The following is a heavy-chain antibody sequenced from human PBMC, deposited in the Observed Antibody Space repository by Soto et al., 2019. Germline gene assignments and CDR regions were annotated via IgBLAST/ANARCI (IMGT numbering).Heavy chain of an antibody. J-gene: IGHJ4*02. V-gene: IGHV3-74*01. D-gene: IGHD1-1*01. Sequence: PGGPKRHRCPSSGLQFRMYWKHLVSTVPGKGPEWVSRINDDGISTNYADSVKGRFTISRDNAKNTLYLQMNALRVEDTAVYYCTRGPRSTSTGTGAFWGQGTFVSV. CDR3: TRGPRSTSTGTGAF. CDR1: GLQFRMYW. CDR2: INDDGIST.